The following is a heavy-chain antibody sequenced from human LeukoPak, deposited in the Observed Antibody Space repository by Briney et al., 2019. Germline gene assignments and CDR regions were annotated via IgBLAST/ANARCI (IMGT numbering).Heavy chain of an antibody. D-gene: IGHD2-2*01. CDR2: IGAYNGGT. CDR1: GYTFTSYG. J-gene: IGHJ6*03. CDR3: ARDLPRYCTSTSCYAYYYYYMDV. V-gene: IGHV1-18*01. Sequence: ASVKVSCKASGYTFTSYGITWVRQAPGQGLEWMGWIGAYNGGTNYAQKFQGRVTLTIDTSTSTAYMELRSLRSDDTAVYYCARDLPRYCTSTSCYAYYYYYMDVWGKGTTVTISS.